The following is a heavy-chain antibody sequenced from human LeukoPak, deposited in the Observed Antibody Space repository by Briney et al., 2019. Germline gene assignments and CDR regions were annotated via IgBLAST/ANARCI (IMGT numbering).Heavy chain of an antibody. CDR2: INHSGST. CDR1: GGSISSYY. CDR3: ARDGLYSYGYSYFDY. J-gene: IGHJ4*02. Sequence: SETLSLTCTVSGGSISSYYWSWIRQPPGKGLEWIGEINHSGSTNYNPSLKSRVTISVDTSKNQFSLKLTSVTAADTAVYYCARDGLYSYGYSYFDYWGQGTLVTVSS. D-gene: IGHD5-18*01. V-gene: IGHV4-34*01.